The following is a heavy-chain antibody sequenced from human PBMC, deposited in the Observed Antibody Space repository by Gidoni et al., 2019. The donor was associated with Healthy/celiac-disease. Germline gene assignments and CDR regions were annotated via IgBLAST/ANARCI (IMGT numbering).Heavy chain of an antibody. Sequence: EVQLVESGGGLVKPGGSLSRACAASGFTFSSSSMNWVRQHPGKGLAWVSSISSSSRYIYYADSVKGRFTISRDNAKNSLYLQMNSLRAEDTAVYYCAREDSSSWYKGKYYFDYWGQGTLVTVS. J-gene: IGHJ4*02. D-gene: IGHD6-13*01. V-gene: IGHV3-21*01. CDR2: ISSSSRYI. CDR3: AREDSSSWYKGKYYFDY. CDR1: GFTFSSSS.